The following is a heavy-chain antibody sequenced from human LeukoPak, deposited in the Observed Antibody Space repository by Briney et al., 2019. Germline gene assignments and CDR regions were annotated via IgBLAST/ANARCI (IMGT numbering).Heavy chain of an antibody. CDR3: ARGEMTYYYYGMDV. D-gene: IGHD5-24*01. CDR2: VYYSGST. Sequence: PSETLSLTCTVSGGSVSSDIYYWSWIRQPPGEGLEWIGYVYYSGSTYYNPSLKSRVTISVDTSKNQFSLKLSSVTAADTAVYYCARGEMTYYYYGMDVWGQGTTVTVSS. CDR1: GGSVSSDIYY. J-gene: IGHJ6*02. V-gene: IGHV4-61*01.